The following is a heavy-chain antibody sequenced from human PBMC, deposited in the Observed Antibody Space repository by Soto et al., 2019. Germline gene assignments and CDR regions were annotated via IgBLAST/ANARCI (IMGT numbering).Heavy chain of an antibody. CDR2: IYYSGST. D-gene: IGHD3-3*01. CDR3: ARSWGSNYDFDMDV. CDR1: GGSISSGGYY. Sequence: SETLSLTCTVSGGSISSGGYYWSWIRQHPGKGLEWIGYIYYSGSTYYNPSLKSRVTISVDTSKNQFSLKLSSVTAADTAVYYCARSWGSNYDFDMDVWGKGTTVTVSS. V-gene: IGHV4-31*03. J-gene: IGHJ6*03.